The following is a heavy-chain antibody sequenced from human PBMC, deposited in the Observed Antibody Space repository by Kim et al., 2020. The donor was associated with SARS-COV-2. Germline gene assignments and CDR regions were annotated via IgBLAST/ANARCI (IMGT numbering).Heavy chain of an antibody. CDR3: AKGGLTLRSGSYYFLISYNFDY. D-gene: IGHD3-10*01. CDR2: ISGSGGST. CDR1: GFTFSSYA. V-gene: IGHV3-23*01. Sequence: GGSLRLSCAASGFTFSSYAMSWVRQAPGKGLEWVSAISGSGGSTYYADSVKGRFTISRDNSKNTLYLQMNSLRAEDTAVYYCAKGGLTLRSGSYYFLISYNFDYWGQGTLVTVSS. J-gene: IGHJ4*02.